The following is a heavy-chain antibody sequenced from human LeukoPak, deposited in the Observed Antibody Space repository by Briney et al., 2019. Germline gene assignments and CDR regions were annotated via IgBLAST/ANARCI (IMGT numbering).Heavy chain of an antibody. J-gene: IGHJ4*02. V-gene: IGHV1-2*02. CDR3: AREEVKGTYYYDS. Sequence: GASVKVSCKASGYTFTGYSMHWVRQAPGQGLEWMGWINPNSGGTNYAQKFQGRVTMTRDTSISTAYMELSSLRSEDTAVYYCAREEVKGTYYYDSWGQGTLVTVSS. CDR2: INPNSGGT. CDR1: GYTFTGYS. D-gene: IGHD1-1*01.